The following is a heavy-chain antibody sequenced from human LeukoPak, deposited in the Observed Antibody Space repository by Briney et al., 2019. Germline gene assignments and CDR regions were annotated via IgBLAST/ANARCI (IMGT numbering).Heavy chain of an antibody. V-gene: IGHV1-2*02. Sequence: ASVKVSCKASGYTFTGYYMHWVRQALGQGLEWMGWINPNSGGTNYAQKFQGRVTMTRDTSISTAYMELSRLRSDDTAVYYCARDGDFWSGYYTKVYWGQGTLVTVSS. CDR3: ARDGDFWSGYYTKVY. J-gene: IGHJ4*02. CDR2: INPNSGGT. D-gene: IGHD3-3*01. CDR1: GYTFTGYY.